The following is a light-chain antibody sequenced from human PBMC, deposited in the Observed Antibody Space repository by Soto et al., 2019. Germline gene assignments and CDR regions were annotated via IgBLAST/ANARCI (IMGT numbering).Light chain of an antibody. CDR3: SSYTSSSTLLYV. CDR2: DVS. Sequence: QSALTQPASVSGSPGQSITISCTGTSSDVGGYNYVSWYQQHPGKAPKLMIYDVSNRPSGVSNRFSGSKSGNTASLTISGLQDEDEDDYYCSSYTSSSTLLYVFGTGTKLTVL. J-gene: IGLJ1*01. V-gene: IGLV2-14*01. CDR1: SSDVGGYNY.